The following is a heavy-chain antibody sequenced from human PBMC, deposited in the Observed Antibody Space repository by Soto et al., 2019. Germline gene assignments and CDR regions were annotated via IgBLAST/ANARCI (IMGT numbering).Heavy chain of an antibody. CDR1: GFSLTTDRVG. CDR3: GHAYGGRSLY. V-gene: IGHV2-5*02. Sequence: QITLKESGPTLVKPTQTLTLTCTFSGFSLTTDRVGVGWIRQPPGQALEWLAVIYWDDSKTYRPSLESRLTITKATPKNQAALTMTNMDSLDAATYYCGHAYGGRSLYWGQGTLVTVSS. D-gene: IGHD1-26*01. CDR2: IYWDDSK. J-gene: IGHJ4*02.